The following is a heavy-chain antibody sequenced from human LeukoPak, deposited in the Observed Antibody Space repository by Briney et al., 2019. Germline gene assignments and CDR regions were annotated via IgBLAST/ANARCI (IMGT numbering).Heavy chain of an antibody. CDR2: ISSSSSYI. D-gene: IGHD5-24*01. J-gene: IGHJ3*02. V-gene: IGHV3-11*06. CDR3: AIPAVRDGYSYGAFDI. CDR1: GFTFSDYY. Sequence: GGSLRLSCAASGFTFSDYYMSWIRQAPGQGLEWVSSISSSSSYIYYADSVKGRFTISRDNAKNSLYLQMNSLRAEDTAVYYCAIPAVRDGYSYGAFDIWGQGTMVTVSS.